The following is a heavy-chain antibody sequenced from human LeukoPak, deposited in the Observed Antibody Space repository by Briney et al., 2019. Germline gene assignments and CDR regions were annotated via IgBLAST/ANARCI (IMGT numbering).Heavy chain of an antibody. CDR2: IYTSGST. V-gene: IGHV4-4*07. J-gene: IGHJ4*02. Sequence: SETLSLTCTVSGGSISSYYWSWIRQPAGKGLEWIGRIYTSGSTNYNPSLKSRVTMSVDTSKNQFPLKLNSVTAADTAVYYCARSYDSSGYSDYWGQGTLVTVSS. CDR1: GGSISSYY. D-gene: IGHD3-22*01. CDR3: ARSYDSSGYSDY.